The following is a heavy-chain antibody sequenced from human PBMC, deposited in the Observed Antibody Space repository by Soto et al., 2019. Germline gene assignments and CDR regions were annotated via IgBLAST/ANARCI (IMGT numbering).Heavy chain of an antibody. CDR1: GFTVSSNY. V-gene: IGHV3-53*02. Sequence: EVQLVETGGGLIQPGGSLRLSCAASGFTVSSNYMSWVRQAPGKGLEWVSVIYSGGSTYYADSVKGRFTISRDNSKNTLYLQMNSLRAEDTAVYYCERDRGYYYDSSGYLDYWGQGTLVTVSS. J-gene: IGHJ4*02. CDR2: IYSGGST. D-gene: IGHD3-22*01. CDR3: ERDRGYYYDSSGYLDY.